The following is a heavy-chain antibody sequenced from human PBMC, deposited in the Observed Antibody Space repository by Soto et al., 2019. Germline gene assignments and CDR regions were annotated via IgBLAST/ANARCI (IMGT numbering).Heavy chain of an antibody. CDR1: GFTFSSYG. D-gene: IGHD3-9*01. Sequence: GGSLRLSCAASGFTFSSYGMHWVRQAPGKGLEWVAVIWYDGSNKYYADSVKGRFTISRDNSKKTLYLQMNSLRAEDTAVYYCASGSGYYVILPGYSLSAFDIWGQGTMVTVSS. CDR3: ASGSGYYVILPGYSLSAFDI. J-gene: IGHJ3*02. V-gene: IGHV3-33*01. CDR2: IWYDGSNK.